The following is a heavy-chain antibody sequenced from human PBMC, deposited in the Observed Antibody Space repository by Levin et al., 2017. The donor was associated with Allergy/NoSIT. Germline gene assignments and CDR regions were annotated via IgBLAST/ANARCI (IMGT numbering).Heavy chain of an antibody. CDR1: GYSFTSYW. V-gene: IGHV5-51*01. CDR2: IYPGDSDT. J-gene: IGHJ4*02. D-gene: IGHD3-10*01. Sequence: GESLKISCKGSGYSFTSYWIGWVRQMPGKGLEWMGIIYPGDSDTRYSPSFQGQVTISADKSISTAYLQWSSLKASDTAMYFCARHGAFPFVGEGDTEGDYWGQGTLVTVSS. CDR3: ARHGAFPFVGEGDTEGDY.